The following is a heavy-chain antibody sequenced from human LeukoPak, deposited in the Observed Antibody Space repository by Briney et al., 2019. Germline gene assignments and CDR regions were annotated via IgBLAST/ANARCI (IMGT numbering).Heavy chain of an antibody. CDR1: GFTFSSYA. D-gene: IGHD3-3*01. V-gene: IGHV3-30*04. CDR3: ARDRGGRSADYYFDY. J-gene: IGHJ4*02. CDR2: ISYNGRNE. Sequence: GGSLRLSCAASGFTFSSYAMHWVRQAPGKGLEWVAVISYNGRNEYYADSVKGRFTISRDNSKNTLYLQMNSLRAEDTAVYYCARDRGGRSADYYFDYWGQGTLVTVSS.